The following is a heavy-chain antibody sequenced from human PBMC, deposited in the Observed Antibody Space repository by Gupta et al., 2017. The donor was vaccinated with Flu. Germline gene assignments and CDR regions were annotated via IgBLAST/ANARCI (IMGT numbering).Heavy chain of an antibody. J-gene: IGHJ3*02. CDR3: ARDKLDNLNFGAGAFDI. Sequence: EVQLVESGGGLVQPGGSLRLSCAASGFSFRSYWMSWVRQAPGKGPEWVAYIKEDGSAKYYVESVKGRFTISRDNAENSLYLQMNSLRVEYTAVYYCARDKLDNLNFGAGAFDIWGQGTMVTVSS. CDR2: IKEDGSAK. CDR1: GFSFRSYW. V-gene: IGHV3-7*01. D-gene: IGHD1-1*01.